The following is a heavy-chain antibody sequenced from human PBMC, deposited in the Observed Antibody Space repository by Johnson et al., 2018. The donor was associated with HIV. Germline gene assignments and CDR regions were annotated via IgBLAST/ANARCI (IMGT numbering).Heavy chain of an antibody. CDR1: GFTVSSNN. V-gene: IGHV3-66*01. D-gene: IGHD6-6*01. CDR2: IYSGGST. Sequence: EVQLVESGGGLVQPAGSLRLSCAASGFTVSSNNMNSVRQAPGTGLEWVSIIYSGGSTNYAYPVKGRFPFTRDNANNSLYLQMNSLRAEDTAVYYCASSIPPYSSSSVAFDIWGQGTMVTVSS. CDR3: ASSIPPYSSSSVAFDI. J-gene: IGHJ3*02.